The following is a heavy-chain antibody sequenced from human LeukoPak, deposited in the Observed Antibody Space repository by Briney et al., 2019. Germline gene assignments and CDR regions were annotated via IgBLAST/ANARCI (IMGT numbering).Heavy chain of an antibody. V-gene: IGHV3-53*01. D-gene: IGHD3-9*01. CDR1: GFTVSSNY. CDR3: ANARGLRYFDWPADY. J-gene: IGHJ4*02. Sequence: PGGSLRLSCAASGFTVSSNYMSWVRQAPGKGLEWVSVIYSGGSTYYADSVKGRFTISRDNSKNTLYLQMNSLRAEDTAVYYCANARGLRYFDWPADYWGQGTLVTVSS. CDR2: IYSGGST.